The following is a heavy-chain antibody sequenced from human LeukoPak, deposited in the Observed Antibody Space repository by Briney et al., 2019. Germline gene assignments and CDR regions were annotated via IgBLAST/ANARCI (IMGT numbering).Heavy chain of an antibody. Sequence: SVRVSCKASGGTFSSYTISWVRQAPGQGLEWMGRVIPTLGIGNYAQKFQGRVTITADKSTSTAYMELSSLRSEDTAVYYCARDRGDYYDSSGYYYVSYWGQGTLVTVSS. J-gene: IGHJ4*02. CDR3: ARDRGDYYDSSGYYYVSY. CDR1: GGTFSSYT. CDR2: VIPTLGIG. V-gene: IGHV1-69*04. D-gene: IGHD3-22*01.